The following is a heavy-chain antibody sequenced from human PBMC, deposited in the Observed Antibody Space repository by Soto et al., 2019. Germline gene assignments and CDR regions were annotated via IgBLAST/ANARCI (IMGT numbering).Heavy chain of an antibody. V-gene: IGHV3-30*18. D-gene: IGHD1-26*01. CDR2: ISYDGSNK. CDR1: GFTFSSYG. CDR3: AKGMGIVGGNYYYCMDV. Sequence: GGSLRLSCAASGFTFSSYGMHWVRQAPGKGLEWVAVISYDGSNKYYADSVKGRFTISSDNSKNTLYLQMNSLRAEDTAVYYCAKGMGIVGGNYYYCMDVWGQGTTVTVSS. J-gene: IGHJ6*02.